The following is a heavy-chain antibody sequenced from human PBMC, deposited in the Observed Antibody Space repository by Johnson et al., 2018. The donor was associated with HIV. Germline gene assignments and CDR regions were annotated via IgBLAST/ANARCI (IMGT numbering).Heavy chain of an antibody. CDR2: ISGSGGST. J-gene: IGHJ3*02. CDR3: AKRLQGGYDAFDI. D-gene: IGHD5-12*01. V-gene: IGHV3-23*04. Sequence: VQLVESGGGLAEPGGSLRLSCAASGFTFSSYAMSWVRQAPGQGLEWVSAISGSGGSTYYADSVKGRFTISRDNSKNTLYLQMNSLRAEDTAVYHCAKRLQGGYDAFDIWGQGTMVTVSS. CDR1: GFTFSSYA.